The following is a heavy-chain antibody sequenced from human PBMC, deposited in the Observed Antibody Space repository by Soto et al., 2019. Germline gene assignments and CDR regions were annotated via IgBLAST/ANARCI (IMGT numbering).Heavy chain of an antibody. CDR2: ISAYNGNT. V-gene: IGHV1-18*01. Sequence: GASVKVSCKASGYTFTSYGISWVRQAPGQGLEWMGWISAYNGNTNYAQKLQGRVTMTTDTSTSTAYMELRSLRSDDTAVYYCATDIQDFWSGPTFYGMDVWGQGTTVTVSS. CDR1: GYTFTSYG. J-gene: IGHJ6*02. D-gene: IGHD3-3*01. CDR3: ATDIQDFWSGPTFYGMDV.